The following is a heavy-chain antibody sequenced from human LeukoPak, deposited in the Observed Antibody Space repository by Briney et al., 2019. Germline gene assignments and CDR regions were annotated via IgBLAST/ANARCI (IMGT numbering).Heavy chain of an antibody. V-gene: IGHV4-39*01. D-gene: IGHD1-7*01. J-gene: IGHJ3*02. Sequence: SETLSLTCTVSGGSISSSSYYWGWIRQPPGKWLEWIGSIYYSGSTYYNPSLKSRVTISVDTSKNQFSLKLSSVTAADTAVYYCARHRKRITGTTHTFDIWGQGTMVTASS. CDR1: GGSISSSSYY. CDR3: ARHRKRITGTTHTFDI. CDR2: IYYSGST.